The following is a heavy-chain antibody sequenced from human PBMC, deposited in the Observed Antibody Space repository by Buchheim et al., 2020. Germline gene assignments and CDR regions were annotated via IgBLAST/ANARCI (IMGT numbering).Heavy chain of an antibody. CDR1: GGSVSSINW. CDR2: ISHNGNT. Sequence: QVQLQESGPGLVKPSETLSLTCAVSGGSVSSINWWSWVRQPPGKGLEWIGEISHNGNTNYNPSLKSRVTIPVDKSKNHVSPKVSSVTAADTAVYYCARTPDYYYGMDVWGQGTT. CDR3: ARTPDYYYGMDV. J-gene: IGHJ6*02. D-gene: IGHD2-15*01. V-gene: IGHV4-4*02.